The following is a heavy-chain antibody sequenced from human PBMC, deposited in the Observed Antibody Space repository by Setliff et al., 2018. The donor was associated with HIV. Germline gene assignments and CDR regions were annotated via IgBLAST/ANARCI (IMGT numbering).Heavy chain of an antibody. CDR2: INHSGRT. J-gene: IGHJ5*02. V-gene: IGHV4-34*01. Sequence: SETLSLTCAVYGGSFSDYYWSWIRQPPGKGLEWIGEINHSGRTIQSPSLGSRVTISIDTSKNQFSLKLSSVSAADTAVYYCARFITAAGTLLVAWGQGTLVTVSS. CDR3: ARFITAAGTLLVA. CDR1: GGSFSDYY. D-gene: IGHD6-13*01.